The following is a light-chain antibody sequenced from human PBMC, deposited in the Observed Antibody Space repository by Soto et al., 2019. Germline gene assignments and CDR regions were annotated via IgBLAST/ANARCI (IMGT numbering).Light chain of an antibody. CDR2: SNN. Sequence: QLVLTQPPSASGTPGQRVTISCSGSSSNIGSNTVNWYQQVPGTAPKLLIYSNNQRPSGVPDRFSGSKSGTSASLAISGLQSEDEADYYCAAWDDSLNGLYVFGTGTKVTVL. J-gene: IGLJ1*01. CDR1: SSNIGSNT. V-gene: IGLV1-44*01. CDR3: AAWDDSLNGLYV.